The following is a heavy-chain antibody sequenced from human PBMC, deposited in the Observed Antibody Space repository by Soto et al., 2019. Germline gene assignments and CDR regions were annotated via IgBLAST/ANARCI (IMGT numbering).Heavy chain of an antibody. D-gene: IGHD5-18*01. Sequence: GGSLRLSCVVSGFSVSATSIFWVRQATGKGLEWVSLMHRGGTTDNADSVKGRFTTSRDKSKNTLYLHMNGLRVEDTAVYCCARVNTTLVDHFDCWGQGTLVTVSS. V-gene: IGHV3-53*01. CDR2: MHRGGTT. J-gene: IGHJ4*02. CDR3: ARVNTTLVDHFDC. CDR1: GFSVSATS.